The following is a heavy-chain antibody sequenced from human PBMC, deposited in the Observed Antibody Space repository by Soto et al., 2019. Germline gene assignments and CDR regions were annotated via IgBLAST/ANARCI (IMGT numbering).Heavy chain of an antibody. Sequence: EVQLVESGGGLVQPGGSLRLSCPASGFTFSSYWMSWVRQAPGKGLEWVANIKQDGSEKYYVDSVKGRFTISSDNAKNSLYLQMNSLRAEDTAVYYCARDNTVSDFDYWGQGTLVTVSS. D-gene: IGHD4-17*01. CDR2: IKQDGSEK. CDR1: GFTFSSYW. J-gene: IGHJ4*02. CDR3: ARDNTVSDFDY. V-gene: IGHV3-7*01.